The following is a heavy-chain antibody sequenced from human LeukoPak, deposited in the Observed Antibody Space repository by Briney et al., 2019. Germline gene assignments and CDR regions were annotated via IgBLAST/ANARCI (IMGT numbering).Heavy chain of an antibody. CDR3: ARSWAAAYYYYGMDV. CDR1: VSTFTSYA. D-gene: IGHD6-13*01. V-gene: IGHV1-8*01. J-gene: IGHJ6*02. Sequence: ASVKLSCTASVSTFTSYAINWGRQAPGQGLGWMGWMNPNSGNTDYAQKFQGRVTMTRNTSISTAYMELSSLRSEDTAVYYCARSWAAAYYYYGMDVWGQGTTVTVSS. CDR2: MNPNSGNT.